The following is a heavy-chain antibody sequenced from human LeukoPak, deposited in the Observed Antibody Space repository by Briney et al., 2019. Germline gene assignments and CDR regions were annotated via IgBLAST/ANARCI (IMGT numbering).Heavy chain of an antibody. V-gene: IGHV1-2*02. Sequence: ASVKVSCKASGYTFTGYYKHWVRQAPGQGLEWMGWINPNSGGTNYAQKFQGRVTMTRDTSISTAYMELSRLRSDDTAVYYCAARRPDSSSWYDYWGQGTLVTVSS. J-gene: IGHJ4*02. CDR3: AARRPDSSSWYDY. D-gene: IGHD6-13*01. CDR1: GYTFTGYY. CDR2: INPNSGGT.